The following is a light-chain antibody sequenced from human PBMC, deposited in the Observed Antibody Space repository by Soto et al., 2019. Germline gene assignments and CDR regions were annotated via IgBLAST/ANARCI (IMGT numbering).Light chain of an antibody. V-gene: IGLV1-40*01. CDR2: GNS. Sequence: QSVLTQPPSVSGAPGQRVTTSGTGSSSNIGAGYDVHWYQQLPGTAPKLLIFGNSNRPSGVPDRFSGSKSGTSASLASTGLQAEDEADYYCQSYDSSLSGYVFGTGTKLTVL. CDR1: SSNIGAGYD. J-gene: IGLJ1*01. CDR3: QSYDSSLSGYV.